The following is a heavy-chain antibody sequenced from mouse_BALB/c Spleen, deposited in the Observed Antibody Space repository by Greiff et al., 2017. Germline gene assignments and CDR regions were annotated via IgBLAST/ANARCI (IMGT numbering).Heavy chain of an antibody. V-gene: IGHV5-12-2*01. J-gene: IGHJ3*01. Sequence: EVMLVESGGGLVQPGGSLKLSCAASGFTFSSYTMSWVRQTPEKRLEWVAYISNGGGSTYYPDTVKGRFTISRDNAKNTLYLQMSSLKSEDTAMYYCARHSDYAWFAYWGQGTLVTVSA. CDR2: ISNGGGST. D-gene: IGHD1-1*02. CDR3: ARHSDYAWFAY. CDR1: GFTFSSYT.